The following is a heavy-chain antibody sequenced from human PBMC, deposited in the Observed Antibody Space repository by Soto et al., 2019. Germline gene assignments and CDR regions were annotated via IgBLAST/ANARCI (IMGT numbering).Heavy chain of an antibody. CDR1: GFTLSSYS. D-gene: IGHD3-10*01. CDR3: ARVGLKFLLGGESFQV. V-gene: IGHV3-48*04. J-gene: IGHJ1*01. Sequence: DVYLVESGGGLVQPGGSLRLSCTASGFTLSSYSMNWVRHDPGKGPEWVSHISSNSDTVDHAESLKGRFTISRDNARNSLTLQMTSLRAEDTVVYYCARVGLKFLLGGESFQVWCQGTLVTVSS. CDR2: ISSNSDTV.